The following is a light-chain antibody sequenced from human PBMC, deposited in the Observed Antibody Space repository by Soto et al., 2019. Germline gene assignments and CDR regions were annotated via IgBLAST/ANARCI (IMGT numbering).Light chain of an antibody. Sequence: QSVLTQPPSASGSPGQSVTISCTGTSSDVGNYYYVSWYQQHPGKAPKLMIYEVSKRPSGVPDRFSGSKSGNTASLTVSGLQADDEADYYCSSYAGSNNPYVFGTGTKVTVL. CDR2: EVS. V-gene: IGLV2-8*01. CDR1: SSDVGNYYY. J-gene: IGLJ1*01. CDR3: SSYAGSNNPYV.